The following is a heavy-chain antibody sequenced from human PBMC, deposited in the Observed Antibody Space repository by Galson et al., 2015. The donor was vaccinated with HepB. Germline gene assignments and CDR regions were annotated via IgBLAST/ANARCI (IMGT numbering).Heavy chain of an antibody. CDR2: ISSSSSYT. D-gene: IGHD6-25*01. J-gene: IGHJ5*02. CDR1: GFTFSDYY. Sequence: SLRLSCAASGFTFSDYYMSWIRQAPGKGLEWVSYISSSSSYTNYADSVKGRFTISRDNAKNSLYLQMNSLRAEDTAVYYCARESSYGYPIDPWGQGTLVTVSS. CDR3: ARESSYGYPIDP. V-gene: IGHV3-11*05.